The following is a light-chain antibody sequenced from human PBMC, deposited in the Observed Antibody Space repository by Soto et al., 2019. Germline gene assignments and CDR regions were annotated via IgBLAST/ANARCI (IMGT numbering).Light chain of an antibody. CDR1: SSNIGSDS. V-gene: IGLV1-44*01. CDR3: SAWDDSLNGWV. J-gene: IGLJ3*02. Sequence: QPVLTQPPSASGTPGQRVTISCSGSSSNIGSDSVNWYQQLPGTAPKLLIYNNNQRPSGVPHRFSGSKSGTSASLAISGLQSEDDADYYCSAWDDSLNGWVFGGGTKLTVL. CDR2: NNN.